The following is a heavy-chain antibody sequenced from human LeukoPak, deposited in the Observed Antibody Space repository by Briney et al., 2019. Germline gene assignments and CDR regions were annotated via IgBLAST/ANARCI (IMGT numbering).Heavy chain of an antibody. CDR1: GFTVSSNY. J-gene: IGHJ4*02. CDR2: IYSGGST. V-gene: IGHV3-66*01. D-gene: IGHD3-10*01. Sequence: GGSLRLSCAASGFTVSSNYMSWVRQAPGKGLEWVSVIYSGGSTYYADSVKGRFTISRDNSKNTLYLQMNSLRAEDTAVYYCARERRGDYGSGSYYFDCWGQGTLVTVSS. CDR3: ARERRGDYGSGSYYFDC.